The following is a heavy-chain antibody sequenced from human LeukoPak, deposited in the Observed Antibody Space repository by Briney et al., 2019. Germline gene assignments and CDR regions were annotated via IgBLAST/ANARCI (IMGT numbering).Heavy chain of an antibody. V-gene: IGHV3-64D*06. D-gene: IGHD2-15*01. CDR1: GFTFNTYA. CDR2: ISTDGGGT. CDR3: VKYHNSCYSV. J-gene: IGHJ4*02. Sequence: GGSLRLSCSASGFTFNTYAMHWVRQAPGEGLEYVSAISTDGGGTYYADPVKGRFTISRDNSKNTLSLQMSSLRAEDTAVYYCVKYHNSCYSVWGQGTLVTVSS.